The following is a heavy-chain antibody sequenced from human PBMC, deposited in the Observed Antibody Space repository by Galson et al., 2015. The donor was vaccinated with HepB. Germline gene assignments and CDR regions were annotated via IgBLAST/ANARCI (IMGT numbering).Heavy chain of an antibody. Sequence: SLRLSCAASGFTFANYAMTWVRQAPGKGLEWVSAITGGNIVTYYADSVKGRFTVSRDNSKNTLYLQMNSLRAEDTAVYYCAKELYSSGWLGMGVWGQGTTVTVSS. V-gene: IGHV3-23*01. CDR3: AKELYSSGWLGMGV. D-gene: IGHD6-19*01. CDR1: GFTFANYA. CDR2: ITGGNIVT. J-gene: IGHJ6*02.